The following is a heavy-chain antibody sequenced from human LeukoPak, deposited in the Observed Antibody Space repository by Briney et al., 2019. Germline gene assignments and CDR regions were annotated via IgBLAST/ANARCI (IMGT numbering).Heavy chain of an antibody. J-gene: IGHJ4*02. Sequence: ASVKVSCKASGYQFTNYGITWVRQAPGQGLEWMGCISGYNGKAHYVQKLQGRVTMTKHTSTNTAYMELRSLTSDDTAVYYCAREILYYNDDSGPQKPNDYWGQGTLVTVSS. CDR1: GYQFTNYG. CDR2: ISGYNGKA. CDR3: AREILYYNDDSGPQKPNDY. D-gene: IGHD3-22*01. V-gene: IGHV1-18*01.